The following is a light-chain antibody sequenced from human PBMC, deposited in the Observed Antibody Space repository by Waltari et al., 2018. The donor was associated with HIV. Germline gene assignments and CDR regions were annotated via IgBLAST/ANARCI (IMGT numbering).Light chain of an antibody. J-gene: IGLJ2*01. Sequence: QSALTQPASVSGSPGQSITISCTGTSSDVGSYNLVSWYQQHPGKAPKLMIYEGSKRPSGGSSRFSGSKSGNTASLTISGLQAEDEADYYCCSYAGSSTLEVFGGGTKLTVL. CDR2: EGS. CDR1: SSDVGSYNL. CDR3: CSYAGSSTLEV. V-gene: IGLV2-23*01.